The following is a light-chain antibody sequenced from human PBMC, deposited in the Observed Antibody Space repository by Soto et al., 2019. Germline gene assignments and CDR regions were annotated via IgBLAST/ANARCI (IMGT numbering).Light chain of an antibody. V-gene: IGLV1-40*01. CDR2: GNN. CDR1: SSNIGAGYD. J-gene: IGLJ1*01. Sequence: QSVLTQPPSVSGAPGQRVTISCTGGSSNIGAGYDVHWYQQLPGTAPKLLIYGNNNRPSGVPDRFSGSKSGTSASLAITGLQAEDEADYYCQSYDSSLISYVFGTGTKLTVL. CDR3: QSYDSSLISYV.